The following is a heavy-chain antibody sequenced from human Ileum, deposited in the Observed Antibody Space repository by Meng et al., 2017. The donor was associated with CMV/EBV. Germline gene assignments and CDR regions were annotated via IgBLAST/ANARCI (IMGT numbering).Heavy chain of an antibody. Sequence: SETLSLTCTVSGGSMRQYYWTWMRQAPGKGLEWIGNIYYSGSLRYNPSVKSRVTISVDTSQNQFFLSLTSVTAAEMAVYYCARAVSGSDSGFDSWGQGTLVTVSS. CDR2: IYYSGSL. J-gene: IGHJ4*02. V-gene: IGHV4-59*01. CDR3: ARAVSGSDSGFDS. D-gene: IGHD2-21*02. CDR1: GGSMRQYY.